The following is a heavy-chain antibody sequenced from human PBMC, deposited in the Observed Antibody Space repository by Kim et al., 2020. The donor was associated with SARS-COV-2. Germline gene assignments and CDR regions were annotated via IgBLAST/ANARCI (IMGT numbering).Heavy chain of an antibody. D-gene: IGHD3-10*01. CDR2: INHSGST. J-gene: IGHJ5*02. Sequence: SETLSLTCAVYGGSFSGYYWGWIGQPPGKGLEWIGEINHSGSTNYNPSLKRRVTISVDTSKNQFSLKLSSVTAADTAVYYCARGLERITMVRGVLDPWGQGTLVTVSS. CDR3: ARGLERITMVRGVLDP. CDR1: GGSFSGYY. V-gene: IGHV4-34*01.